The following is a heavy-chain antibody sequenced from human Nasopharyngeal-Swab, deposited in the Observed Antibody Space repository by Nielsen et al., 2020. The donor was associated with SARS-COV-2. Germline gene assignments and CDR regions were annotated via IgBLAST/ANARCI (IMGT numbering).Heavy chain of an antibody. CDR2: IKSKTDGGTT. J-gene: IGHJ4*02. Sequence: GGSLRLSCAASGFTFSNAWMSWVRQAPGKGLEWVGRIKSKTDGGTTDYAAPEKGRFTISRDDSKNTLYLQMNSLKTEDTAVYYCTTGGVGYYDSSGYYFGYWGQGTLVTVSS. V-gene: IGHV3-15*01. CDR3: TTGGVGYYDSSGYYFGY. CDR1: GFTFSNAW. D-gene: IGHD3-22*01.